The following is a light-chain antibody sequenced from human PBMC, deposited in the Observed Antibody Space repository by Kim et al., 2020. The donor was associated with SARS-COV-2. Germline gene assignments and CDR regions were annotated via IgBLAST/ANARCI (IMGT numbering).Light chain of an antibody. V-gene: IGKV1-5*03. CDR1: QSISSW. CDR3: QQYISYPCT. CDR2: KAS. J-gene: IGKJ1*01. Sequence: DIQMTQSPSTLSASVGDRVTITCRASQSISSWLAWYQQKPGKVPKFLIYKASSLESGVPSRFSGSGSGTEFTLTISSLQPDDFATYYCQQYISYPCTFGPGTPVDIK.